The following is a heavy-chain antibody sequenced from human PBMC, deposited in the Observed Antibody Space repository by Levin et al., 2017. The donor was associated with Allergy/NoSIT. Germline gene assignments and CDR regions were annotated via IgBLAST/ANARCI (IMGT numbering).Heavy chain of an antibody. V-gene: IGHV4-59*08. CDR2: IYYSGST. D-gene: IGHD3-16*01. J-gene: IGHJ5*02. CDR1: GGSISSFY. CDR3: ARHHANCDCAWGPDACDT. Sequence: ESLKISCTVSGGSISSFYWSWIRQPPGKNLEWIAFIYYSGSTYYNPSLKSRVTISVDTSKNQLSLRLRSVTAADTAVYYCARHHANCDCAWGPDACDTWGQGTLVTVSS.